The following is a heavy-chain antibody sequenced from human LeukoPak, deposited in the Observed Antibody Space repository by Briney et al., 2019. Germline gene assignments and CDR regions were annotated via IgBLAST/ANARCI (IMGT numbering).Heavy chain of an antibody. CDR1: GGSISSSSYY. CDR3: ARLVGSSWYHEVLLGRDY. Sequence: PSETLSLTCTVPGGSISSSSYYWGWIRQPPGKGLEWIGYIYYRGSTYNPSLKSRVTISVDTSKNQFSLKLSSVTAADTAVYYCARLVGSSWYHEVLLGRDYWGQGTLVTVSS. J-gene: IGHJ4*02. V-gene: IGHV4-39*01. D-gene: IGHD6-13*01. CDR2: IYYRGST.